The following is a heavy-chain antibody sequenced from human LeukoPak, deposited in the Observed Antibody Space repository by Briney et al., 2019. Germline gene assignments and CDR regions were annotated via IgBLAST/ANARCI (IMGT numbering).Heavy chain of an antibody. CDR1: GGSISSYY. Sequence: SETLSLTCTVSGGSISSYYWSWIRQPAGKGLEWIGRIYTSGSTNYNPSLKSRVTMSVVTSKNQFSLKLSSVTAADTAVYYCAKSIQYYYDSSGYEFDYWGQGTLVTVSS. V-gene: IGHV4-4*07. CDR2: IYTSGST. CDR3: AKSIQYYYDSSGYEFDY. J-gene: IGHJ4*02. D-gene: IGHD3-22*01.